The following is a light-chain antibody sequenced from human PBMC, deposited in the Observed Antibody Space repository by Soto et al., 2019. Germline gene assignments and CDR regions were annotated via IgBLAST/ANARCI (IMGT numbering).Light chain of an antibody. CDR2: DAS. V-gene: IGKV3-11*01. CDR1: QSVTSY. Sequence: PGERATLSCRASQSVTSYLAWYQQRPGQAPRLLINDASRRATGIPDRFSGSGSGADFTLTISSLEPEDFAVYYFQQRSSWPISSGQ. J-gene: IGKJ5*01. CDR3: QQRSSWPIS.